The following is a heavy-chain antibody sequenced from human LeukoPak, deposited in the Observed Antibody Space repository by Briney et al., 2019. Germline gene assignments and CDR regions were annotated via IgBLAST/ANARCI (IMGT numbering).Heavy chain of an antibody. CDR3: ARDSSGWPLYYYYGMDV. J-gene: IGHJ6*02. CDR2: ISAYNGNT. V-gene: IGHV1-18*01. Sequence: ASVKVSCKASGYTFTSYGISWVRQAPGQGLEWMGWISAYNGNTNYAQKLQGRVTMTTDTSTSTAYMELGSLRSDDTAVYYCARDSSGWPLYYYYGMDVWGQGTTVTVSS. D-gene: IGHD6-19*01. CDR1: GYTFTSYG.